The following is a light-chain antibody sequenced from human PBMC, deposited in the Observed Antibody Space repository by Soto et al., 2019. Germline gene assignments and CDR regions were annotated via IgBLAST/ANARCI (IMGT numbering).Light chain of an antibody. CDR1: QSVSSSY. V-gene: IGKV3-20*01. J-gene: IGKJ1*01. Sequence: EIVLTQSPGTLSLSPGERATLSCRASQSVSSSYLAWYQQKPGQAPRLLIYGASSRATGIPDRFSGSGSGTDFTLTISRLEPEDFAVYYCQQYGSSRTFGPGNKVEIK. CDR3: QQYGSSRT. CDR2: GAS.